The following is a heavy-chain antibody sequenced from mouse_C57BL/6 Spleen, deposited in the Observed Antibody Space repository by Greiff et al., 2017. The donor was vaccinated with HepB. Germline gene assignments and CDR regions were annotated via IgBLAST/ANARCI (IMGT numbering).Heavy chain of an antibody. Sequence: QVQLQQSGAELVKPGASVKISCKASGYAFSSYWMNWVKQRPGKGLEWIGQIYPGDGDTNYNGKFKGKATLTADKSSSTAYMQLSSLTSEDSAVYFCARVKAYYSNPAWFAYWGQGTLVTVSA. CDR2: IYPGDGDT. V-gene: IGHV1-80*01. CDR1: GYAFSSYW. J-gene: IGHJ3*01. D-gene: IGHD2-5*01. CDR3: ARVKAYYSNPAWFAY.